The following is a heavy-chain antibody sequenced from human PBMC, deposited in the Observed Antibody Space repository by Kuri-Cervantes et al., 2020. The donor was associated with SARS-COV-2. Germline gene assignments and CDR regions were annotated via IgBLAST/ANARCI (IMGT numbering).Heavy chain of an antibody. J-gene: IGHJ4*02. CDR3: AKAKSIAVAGDFDY. CDR1: GFTFSDYY. D-gene: IGHD6-19*01. Sequence: GESLKISCAASGFTFSDYYMSWIRQAPGKGLEWVSAISGSGGSTYYADSVKGRFTISRDNSKNTLYLQMNSLRAEDTAVYYCAKAKSIAVAGDFDYWGQGTLVTVSS. CDR2: ISGSGGST. V-gene: IGHV3-23*01.